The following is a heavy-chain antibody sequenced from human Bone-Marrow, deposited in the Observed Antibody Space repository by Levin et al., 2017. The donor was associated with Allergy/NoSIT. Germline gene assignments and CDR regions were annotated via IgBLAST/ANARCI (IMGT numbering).Heavy chain of an antibody. V-gene: IGHV3-33*01. D-gene: IGHD2-15*01. CDR2: IWFDGSYT. J-gene: IGHJ4*02. CDR1: GFTFSSYG. Sequence: SCAASGFTFSSYGFHWVRQAPGKGLEWVAVIWFDGSYTFYADSVKGRFTVSRDTSKNSLYLQMNSVRAEDTAVYYCARDRFDCSGGSCYSGTVFDCWGQGTLVTVSS. CDR3: ARDRFDCSGGSCYSGTVFDC.